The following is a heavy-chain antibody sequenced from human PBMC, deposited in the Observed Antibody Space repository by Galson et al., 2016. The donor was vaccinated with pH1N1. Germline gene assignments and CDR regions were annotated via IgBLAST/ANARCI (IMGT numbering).Heavy chain of an antibody. V-gene: IGHV1-69*04. J-gene: IGHJ4*02. CDR2: ILPILGTP. Sequence: SVKVSCKASGGTLSSYAISWVRQAPGQGLEWMGNILPILGTPDYAQKFQDRVKIIADKSTNTAYLELSSLRSEDTAVYYCARDREDYWSGYLFDYWGQGTLVTVAS. CDR1: GGTLSSYA. D-gene: IGHD3-3*01. CDR3: ARDREDYWSGYLFDY.